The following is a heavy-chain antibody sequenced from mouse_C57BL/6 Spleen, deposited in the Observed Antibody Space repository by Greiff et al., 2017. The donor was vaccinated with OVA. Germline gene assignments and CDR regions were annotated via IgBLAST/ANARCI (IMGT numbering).Heavy chain of an antibody. CDR3: ARKGVDYYAMDY. CDR1: GYTFTSYW. J-gene: IGHJ4*01. Sequence: QVQLQQPGAELVKPGASVKMSCKASGYTFTSYWITWVKQRPGQGLEWIGDIYPGSGSTNYNEKFKSKATLTVDSSSSTAYMQLSSLTSEDSAVYYCARKGVDYYAMDYWGQGTSVTVSS. V-gene: IGHV1-55*01. CDR2: IYPGSGST.